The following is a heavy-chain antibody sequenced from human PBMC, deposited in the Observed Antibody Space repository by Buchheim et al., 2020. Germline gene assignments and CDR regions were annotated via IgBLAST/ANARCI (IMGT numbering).Heavy chain of an antibody. CDR3: ARWRYSSSWVPYYYYYGMDV. V-gene: IGHV3-7*01. Sequence: EVQLVESGGGLVQPGGSLRLSCAASGFTFSSYWMSWVRQAPGKGLEWVANIKQDGSEKYYVDSVKGRFTISRDNAKNSLYLQMNSLRAEDTAVYYCARWRYSSSWVPYYYYYGMDVWGQGTT. D-gene: IGHD6-13*01. J-gene: IGHJ6*02. CDR2: IKQDGSEK. CDR1: GFTFSSYW.